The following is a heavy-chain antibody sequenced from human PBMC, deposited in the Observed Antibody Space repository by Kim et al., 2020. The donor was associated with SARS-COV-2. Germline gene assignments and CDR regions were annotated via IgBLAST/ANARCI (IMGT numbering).Heavy chain of an antibody. CDR1: GGSISSYY. CDR3: ASRDYYDSSGFGNYGMDV. J-gene: IGHJ6*02. V-gene: IGHV4-59*08. D-gene: IGHD3-22*01. Sequence: SETLSLTCTVSGGSISSYYWSWIRQPPGKGLEWIGYIYYSGSTNYNPSLKSRVTISVDTSKNQFSLKLSSVTAADTAVYYCASRDYYDSSGFGNYGMDVWGQGTTVTVSS. CDR2: IYYSGST.